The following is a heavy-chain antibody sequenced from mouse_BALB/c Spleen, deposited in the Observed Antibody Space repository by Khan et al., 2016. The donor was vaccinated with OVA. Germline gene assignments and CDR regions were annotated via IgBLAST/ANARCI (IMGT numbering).Heavy chain of an antibody. V-gene: IGHV9-1*02. D-gene: IGHD1-1*01. Sequence: QIQLVQSGPELKKPGETVKISCKASGYTFTNYGMNWVKQAPGKGLEWMGWINTYTGETTYDDDFKGRFGFSLETSASTAYLQINNLKNEDIGTYFCGRSQLICYAMDYWGQGTSVTVSS. CDR2: INTYTGET. J-gene: IGHJ4*01. CDR1: GYTFTNYG. CDR3: GRSQLICYAMDY.